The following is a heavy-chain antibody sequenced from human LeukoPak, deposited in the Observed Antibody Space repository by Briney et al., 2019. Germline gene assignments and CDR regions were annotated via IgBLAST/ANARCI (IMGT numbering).Heavy chain of an antibody. D-gene: IGHD3-10*01. CDR1: GGSISSSSYY. CDR2: VYVSGST. CDR3: AGIRQIQWFGPYNWFDP. Sequence: PSETLSLTCTVSGGSISSSSYYCGWIRQPAGKGLEWIGRVYVSGSTNYNPSLKSRVTISVDTSKNQFSLKLSSVTAADTAVYYCAGIRQIQWFGPYNWFDPWGQGTLVTVSS. V-gene: IGHV4-39*01. J-gene: IGHJ5*02.